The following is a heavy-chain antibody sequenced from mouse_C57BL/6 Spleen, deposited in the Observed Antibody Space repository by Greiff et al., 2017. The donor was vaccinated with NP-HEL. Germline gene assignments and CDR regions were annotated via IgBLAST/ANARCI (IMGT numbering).Heavy chain of an antibody. J-gene: IGHJ3*01. CDR1: GFTFSSYG. Sequence: EVKLVESGGDLVKPGGSLQLSCAASGFTFSSYGMSWVRQTPDQRLEWVATISSGGSYTYYPDSVKGRFTISRDNAKNTLYLQMSSLKSEDTAMYYCARHEGDWFAYWGQGTLVTVSA. V-gene: IGHV5-6*01. CDR3: ARHEGDWFAY. CDR2: ISSGGSYT.